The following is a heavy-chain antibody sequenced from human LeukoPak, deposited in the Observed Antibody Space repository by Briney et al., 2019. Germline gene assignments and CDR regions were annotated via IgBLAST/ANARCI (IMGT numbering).Heavy chain of an antibody. CDR3: ARDIRGNYFDS. CDR2: ISRDGSTP. D-gene: IGHD3-16*01. CDR1: GFIFDDSL. J-gene: IGHJ4*02. Sequence: GGSLRLSCVASGFIFDDSLMHWVRQAPGKGLEWISLISRDGSTPYYADSVKGRFTISRDNSKNSLFLQMNSLTPEDTAVYYCARDIRGNYFDSWGQGTLVTVSS. V-gene: IGHV3-43*01.